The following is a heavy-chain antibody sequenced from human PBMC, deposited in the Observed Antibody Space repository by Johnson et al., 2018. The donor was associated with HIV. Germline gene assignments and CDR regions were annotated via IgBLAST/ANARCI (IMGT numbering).Heavy chain of an antibody. D-gene: IGHD1-1*01. CDR3: ARGMGLQLGNALDI. CDR1: GFTFSDYA. CDR2: ISYDGSNK. V-gene: IGHV3-30-3*01. Sequence: QVQLVESGGGLVQPGGSLRLSCAASGFTFSDYAMHWVRQAPGKGLEWVAVISYDGSNKYYADSVKGRFTISRDNSKNTLYLQMNSLRAEDTALYYCARGMGLQLGNALDIWGQGTMVTVSS. J-gene: IGHJ3*02.